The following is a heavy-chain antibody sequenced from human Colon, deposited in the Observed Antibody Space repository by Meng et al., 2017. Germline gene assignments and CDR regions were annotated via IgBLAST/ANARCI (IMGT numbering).Heavy chain of an antibody. Sequence: ASVKVFCKASGYTFTSYCISWVRQAPGQGLEWMGWISAYNGNTNYSQKPQGRVTMTTDTSTSTAYMELMSLISDDTAVYYCARVPSYYYGSGSYYHNFDYWGQGTLVTVSS. CDR2: ISAYNGNT. J-gene: IGHJ4*02. CDR3: ARVPSYYYGSGSYYHNFDY. CDR1: GYTFTSYC. D-gene: IGHD3-10*01. V-gene: IGHV1-18*01.